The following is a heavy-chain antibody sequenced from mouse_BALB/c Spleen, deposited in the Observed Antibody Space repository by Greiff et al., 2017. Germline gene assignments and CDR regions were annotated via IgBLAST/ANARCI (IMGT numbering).Heavy chain of an antibody. J-gene: IGHJ4*01. CDR2: INPSNGGT. D-gene: IGHD2-4*01. CDR3: TRGGDYDYAYAMDY. CDR1: GYTFTSYY. Sequence: QVQLQQSGAELVKPGASVKLSCKASGYTFTSYYMYWVKQRPGQGLEWIGEINPSNGGTNFNEKFKSKATLTVDKSSSTAYMQLSSLTSEDSAVYYCTRGGDYDYAYAMDYWGQGTSVTVSS. V-gene: IGHV1S81*02.